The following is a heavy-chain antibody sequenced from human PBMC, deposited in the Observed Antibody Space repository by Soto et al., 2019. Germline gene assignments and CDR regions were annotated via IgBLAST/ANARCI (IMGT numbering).Heavy chain of an antibody. J-gene: IGHJ4*02. CDR2: IKHDTSEA. CDR3: ARDGLLFSGPYRPSRFDY. CDR1: VFKFSYYW. Sequence: PGGALRLSCAASVFKFSYYWMSWVRQAPGKGLEWVGNIKHDTSEAHYADSVKGRFTITRDNIKNFLFLQMRDLRADDTASYYCARDGLLFSGPYRPSRFDYWGLGALVTVSS. V-gene: IGHV3-7*03. D-gene: IGHD3-16*02.